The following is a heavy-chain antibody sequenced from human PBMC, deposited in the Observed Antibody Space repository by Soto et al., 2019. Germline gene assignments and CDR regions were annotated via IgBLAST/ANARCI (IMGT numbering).Heavy chain of an antibody. V-gene: IGHV3-15*01. CDR3: TTDLYYGSGSYVRGAFDI. J-gene: IGHJ3*02. Sequence: NPGGSLRLSCAASGFTFSNAWMSWVRQAPGKGLEWVGRIKSKTDGGTTDYAAPVKGRFTISRDDSKNTLYLQMNSLKTEDTAVYYCTTDLYYGSGSYVRGAFDIWGQGTMVTVSS. CDR1: GFTFSNAW. CDR2: IKSKTDGGTT. D-gene: IGHD3-10*01.